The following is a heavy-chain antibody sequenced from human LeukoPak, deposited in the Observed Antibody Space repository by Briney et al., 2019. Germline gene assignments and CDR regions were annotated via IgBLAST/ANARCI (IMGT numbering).Heavy chain of an antibody. J-gene: IGHJ5*02. Sequence: KPSETLSLTCTVSGYSISSGYYWGWIRQPPGKGLEWIGSIYHSGSTYYNPSLKSRVTISVDTSKNQFSLKLSSVTAADTAVYYCATGIVVVPAAREVWFDPWGQGTLVTVSS. CDR1: GYSISSGYY. V-gene: IGHV4-38-2*02. D-gene: IGHD2-2*01. CDR2: IYHSGST. CDR3: ATGIVVVPAAREVWFDP.